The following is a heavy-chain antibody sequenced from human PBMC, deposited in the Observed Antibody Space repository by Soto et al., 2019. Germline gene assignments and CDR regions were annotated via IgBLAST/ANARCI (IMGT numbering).Heavy chain of an antibody. J-gene: IGHJ6*02. CDR2: IYYSGNT. CDR3: ARDRLMATAGTARHYFGLDV. V-gene: IGHV4-31*03. CDR1: GGSIRSGGYY. D-gene: IGHD5-18*01. Sequence: LSLTCTVSGGSIRSGGYYWSWVRQNPRRGLEWIGNIYYSGNTYYNPSLKSRLTISGDTSKNQFSLNLSSVTAADTAVYYCARDRLMATAGTARHYFGLDVWGQGTTVTVSS.